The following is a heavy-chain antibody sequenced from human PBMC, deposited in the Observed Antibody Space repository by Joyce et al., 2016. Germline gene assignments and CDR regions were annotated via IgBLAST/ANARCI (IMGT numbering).Heavy chain of an antibody. CDR2: IKSKTSGETT. V-gene: IGHV3-15*01. Sequence: EVQVAEYGGGLVKPGGSLRLSCAASGFTFNVAGMTWVRQGPGKGLEWGGRIKSKTSGETTEYAAPVKGRFTISRDDSKNTVSLQMNGLRTEDTAVYFCAADVAEVGFGELDHWGQGTLVTVSS. CDR1: GFTFNVAG. D-gene: IGHD3-10*01. J-gene: IGHJ4*02. CDR3: AADVAEVGFGELDH.